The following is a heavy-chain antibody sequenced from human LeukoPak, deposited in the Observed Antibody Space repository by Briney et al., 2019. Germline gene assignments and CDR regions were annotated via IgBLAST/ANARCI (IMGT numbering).Heavy chain of an antibody. Sequence: GESLRLSCAASGFAFNYACVSWVRQAPGKGLEWIGRIKSKPDGGTTDYAAPVKGRFTISRDDSKNTLYLQMNSLKTEDTAVYYCTTAILVVWGKGTTVTVSS. J-gene: IGHJ6*04. D-gene: IGHD3-9*01. V-gene: IGHV3-15*01. CDR2: IKSKPDGGTT. CDR1: GFAFNYAC. CDR3: TTAILVV.